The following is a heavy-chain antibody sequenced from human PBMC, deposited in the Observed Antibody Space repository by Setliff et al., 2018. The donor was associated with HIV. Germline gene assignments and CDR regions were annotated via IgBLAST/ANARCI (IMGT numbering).Heavy chain of an antibody. CDR2: IYDSGSP. CDR1: GGSTSNEY. D-gene: IGHD4-17*01. CDR3: VRDDYGYNGKGFDY. J-gene: IGHJ4*02. V-gene: IGHV4-59*01. Sequence: SETLSLTCTVSGGSTSNEYWSWIRQPPGKGLEWIGYIYDSGSPKYNPSLKSRVTISRDGSSNQFSLTLRSVTAADTAMYYCVRDDYGYNGKGFDYWGPGTLVTVSS.